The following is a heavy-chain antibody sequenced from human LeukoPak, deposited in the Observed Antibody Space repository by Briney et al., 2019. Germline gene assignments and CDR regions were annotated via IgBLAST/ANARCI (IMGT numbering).Heavy chain of an antibody. J-gene: IGHJ6*03. CDR3: AKDSKRYPLDYYMDV. V-gene: IGHV3-23*01. CDR2: ISASGGTT. D-gene: IGHD1-14*01. Sequence: GGSLRLSCAASGLTLSNYAMIWVRQAPGKGLEWVSSISASGGTTYYADSVKGRFTISRDNPKNTLYLQMSSLSAADTAIYYCAKDSKRYPLDYYMDVWGKGTTVTVSS. CDR1: GLTLSNYA.